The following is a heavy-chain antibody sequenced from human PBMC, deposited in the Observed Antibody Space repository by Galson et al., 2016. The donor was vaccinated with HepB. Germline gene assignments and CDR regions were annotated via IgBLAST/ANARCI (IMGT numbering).Heavy chain of an antibody. V-gene: IGHV1-18*04. D-gene: IGHD1-26*01. CDR1: GYTFTNYG. CDR3: ARGGETSDWWELPYSGFDF. J-gene: IGHJ3*01. CDR2: ISAYNQNT. Sequence: SVKVSCKASGYTFTNYGITWVRQAPGQRLEWMGWISAYNQNTHYPQNFRGRVSMTTDTSTNTAYMELRSLKSDDTDVYYFARGGETSDWWELPYSGFDFWGQGTMVLVSS.